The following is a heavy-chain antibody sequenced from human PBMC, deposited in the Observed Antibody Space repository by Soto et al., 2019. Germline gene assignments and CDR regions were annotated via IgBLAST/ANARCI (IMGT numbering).Heavy chain of an antibody. Sequence: VGSLRLSCAASGFTFNSYAMNWVRQAPGKGLAWVSAIGTDGNTYYANSVKGRLTISRDNSRTTLYLQMNSLRVEDTALYYCVRKYPGTRPFDYWGQGTLVTVSS. V-gene: IGHV3-23*01. D-gene: IGHD2-2*01. CDR2: IGTDGNT. CDR1: GFTFNSYA. J-gene: IGHJ4*01. CDR3: VRKYPGTRPFDY.